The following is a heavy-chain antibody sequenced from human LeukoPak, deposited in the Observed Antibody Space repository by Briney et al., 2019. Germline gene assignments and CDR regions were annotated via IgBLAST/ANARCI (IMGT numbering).Heavy chain of an antibody. Sequence: GGSLRLSCAASGFTFSSYWMSWVRQAPGKELEWVANIKQDGSEKYYVDSVKGRFTISRDNAKNSLYLQMNSLRAEDTAVYYCARDDYRDGYMAWFDPWGQGTLVTVSS. V-gene: IGHV3-7*01. CDR1: GFTFSSYW. CDR3: ARDDYRDGYMAWFDP. CDR2: IKQDGSEK. J-gene: IGHJ5*02. D-gene: IGHD5-24*01.